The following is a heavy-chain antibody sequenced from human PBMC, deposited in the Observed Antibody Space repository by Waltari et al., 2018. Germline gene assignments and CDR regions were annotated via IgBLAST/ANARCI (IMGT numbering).Heavy chain of an antibody. Sequence: EVQLLESGGGLVQPGWSLRLSCAASCFHFISYPMSWVRQAPGKGLEWVSSISGPGLTTFYADSVKGRFSISRDNSKNTLYLQINGLRADDTAVYYCAKVGGIAAAEFQFDFWGRGTLVTVSS. D-gene: IGHD6-13*01. J-gene: IGHJ4*02. CDR2: ISGPGLTT. CDR3: AKVGGIAAAEFQFDF. V-gene: IGHV3-23*01. CDR1: CFHFISYP.